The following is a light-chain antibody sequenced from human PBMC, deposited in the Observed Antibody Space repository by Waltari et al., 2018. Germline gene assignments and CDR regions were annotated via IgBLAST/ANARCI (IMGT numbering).Light chain of an antibody. V-gene: IGLV1-44*01. CDR3: SAWDDSLNAWV. CDR1: SSYIGSYP. CDR2: YNN. J-gene: IGLJ3*02. Sequence: QSVLTQPPSVSGTPGQRVTISCPGSSSYIGSYPVHSYQQFPGTAPKLLIYYNNQRPSGVPDRFSGSKSGTSASLAISGLQSADEADYHCSAWDDSLNAWVFGGGTRLTVL.